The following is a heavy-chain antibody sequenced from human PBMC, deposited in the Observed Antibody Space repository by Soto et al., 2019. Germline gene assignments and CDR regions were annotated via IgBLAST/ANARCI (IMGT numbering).Heavy chain of an antibody. CDR2: MSPKTGNT. CDR3: ARGPPHWGFDL. J-gene: IGHJ4*02. D-gene: IGHD7-27*01. V-gene: IGHV1-8*01. Sequence: QVQLVQSGAEVKKPGASVKVSCKASGYTFTTYDINWVRQATGQGLEWIGWMSPKTGNTGYAQNFQGRVTMTRNPSISTADMGLSSLTSEDTAVYYCARGPPHWGFDLWGQGTLVPVSS. CDR1: GYTFTTYD.